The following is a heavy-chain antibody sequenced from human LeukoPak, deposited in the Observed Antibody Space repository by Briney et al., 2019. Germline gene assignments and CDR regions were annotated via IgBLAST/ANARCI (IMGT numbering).Heavy chain of an antibody. V-gene: IGHV1-2*02. CDR2: INPNSGGT. CDR1: GYTFTGYY. D-gene: IGHD2-15*01. J-gene: IGHJ6*03. Sequence: GASVKVSCKASGYTFTGYYMHWVRQAPGQGLEWMGWINPNSGGTNYAQKFQGRVTMTRDTSISTAYMELSRLRSDDTAVYYCARARCSGGSCYSGYYYYMDVWGKGTTVTISS. CDR3: ARARCSGGSCYSGYYYYMDV.